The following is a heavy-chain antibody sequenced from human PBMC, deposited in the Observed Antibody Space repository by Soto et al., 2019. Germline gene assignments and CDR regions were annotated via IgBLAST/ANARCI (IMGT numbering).Heavy chain of an antibody. CDR3: ATDSPALYSSSSREFDY. V-gene: IGHV1-69*13. CDR2: IIPIFGTA. D-gene: IGHD6-6*01. J-gene: IGHJ4*02. Sequence: ASVKVSCKASGYTFSNYGISWVRQAPGQGLEWMGGIIPIFGTANYAQKFQGRVTITADESTSTAYMELSSLRSEDTALYYCATDSPALYSSSSREFDYWGQGTQVTVSS. CDR1: GYTFSNYG.